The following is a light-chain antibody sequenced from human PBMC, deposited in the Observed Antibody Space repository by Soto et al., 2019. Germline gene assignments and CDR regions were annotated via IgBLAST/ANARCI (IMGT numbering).Light chain of an antibody. Sequence: DIQMTQSPSSLSASVGDRVTITCRASQSISTYLNWYQQKPGKAPKLLIYDTSSLQSGVPSRFSGTKSGTDFILTISSLQPEDFATYYCQQSHRTPVTFGQGTKVEIK. CDR2: DTS. J-gene: IGKJ1*01. CDR1: QSISTY. V-gene: IGKV1-39*01. CDR3: QQSHRTPVT.